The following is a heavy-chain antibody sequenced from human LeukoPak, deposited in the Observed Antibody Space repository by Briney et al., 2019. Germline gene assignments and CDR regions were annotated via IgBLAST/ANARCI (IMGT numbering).Heavy chain of an antibody. CDR1: GYSFTNYW. CDR3: VRQCQRNYFDY. D-gene: IGHD6-25*01. CDR2: IYPGDSDT. Sequence: AESLKISCKGSGYSFTNYWIGWVRQMPGKGLEWMGIIYPGDSDTRYSPSFQGQVTISPDKSISTAYLQWSSLKASDTAIYYCVRQCQRNYFDYWGQGTLVTVSS. J-gene: IGHJ4*02. V-gene: IGHV5-51*01.